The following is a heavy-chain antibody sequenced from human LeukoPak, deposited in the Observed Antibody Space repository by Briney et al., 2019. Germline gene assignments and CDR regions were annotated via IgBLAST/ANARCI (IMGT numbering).Heavy chain of an antibody. CDR1: GFTFDDYG. V-gene: IGHV3-20*04. CDR3: ARGYGYCSGGSCSYFDY. J-gene: IGHJ4*02. D-gene: IGHD2-15*01. CDR2: INWNGGST. Sequence: WGSLRLSCAASGFTFDDYGMSWVRQAPGKGLEWVSGINWNGGSTGYADSVKGRFTISRDNAKNSLYLQMNSLRAEDTALYYCARGYGYCSGGSCSYFDYWGQGTLVTVSS.